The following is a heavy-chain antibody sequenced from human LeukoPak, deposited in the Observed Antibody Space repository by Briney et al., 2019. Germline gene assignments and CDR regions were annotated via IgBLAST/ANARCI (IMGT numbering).Heavy chain of an antibody. CDR1: GFTFSSYA. V-gene: IGHV3-30-3*01. Sequence: GGSLRLSCAASGFTFSSYAMHWVRQAPGKGLEWVAVISYDGSNKYYADSVKGRFTISRDNSKNTLYLQMNSLGAEDTAVYYCARDRIDLRYCSGGSCYLDYWGQGTLVTVSS. CDR3: ARDRIDLRYCSGGSCYLDY. D-gene: IGHD2-15*01. CDR2: ISYDGSNK. J-gene: IGHJ4*02.